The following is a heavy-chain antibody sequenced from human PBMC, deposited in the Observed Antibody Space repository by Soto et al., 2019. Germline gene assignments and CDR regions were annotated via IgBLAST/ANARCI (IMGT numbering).Heavy chain of an antibody. V-gene: IGHV3-53*01. J-gene: IGHJ4*02. CDR1: GFIVSSDY. D-gene: IGHD2-15*01. Sequence: EVQLVESGGGLIQPGESLRLSCAASGFIVSSDYMSWVRQAPEKGLEWVSIIHGGGSTYYADSVKGRFSISRDNSKNTLYHQMNSRRADDTGVYYCGSSGHWGQGTLGNDSS. CDR2: IHGGGST. CDR3: GSSGH.